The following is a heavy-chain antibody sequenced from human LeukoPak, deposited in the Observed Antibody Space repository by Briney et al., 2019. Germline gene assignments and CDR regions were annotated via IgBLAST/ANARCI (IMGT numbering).Heavy chain of an antibody. J-gene: IGHJ4*02. V-gene: IGHV4-39*07. CDR1: GGSIGSSSYY. CDR3: ARVGDYGDRFDY. CDR2: IYYSGST. D-gene: IGHD4-17*01. Sequence: PSETLSLTCTVSGGSIGSSSYYWGWIRQPPGKGLEWIGSIYYSGSTYYNPSLKSRVTISVDTSKNQFSLKLSSVTAADTAVYYCARVGDYGDRFDYWGQGTLVTVSS.